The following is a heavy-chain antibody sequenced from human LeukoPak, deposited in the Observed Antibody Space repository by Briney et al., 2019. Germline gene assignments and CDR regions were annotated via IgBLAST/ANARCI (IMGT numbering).Heavy chain of an antibody. CDR3: ARASRLVRNLANWFDP. J-gene: IGHJ5*02. CDR2: INPSGGST. D-gene: IGHD3-9*01. V-gene: IGHV1-46*01. CDR1: GYTFTTYY. Sequence: ASVKVSCKASGYTFTTYYIHWVRQAPGQGLEWMGIINPSGGSTSYAQKFQGRVTMTRDMSTSTVYMELSSLRSEDTAVYYCARASRLVRNLANWFDPWGQGTLVTVSS.